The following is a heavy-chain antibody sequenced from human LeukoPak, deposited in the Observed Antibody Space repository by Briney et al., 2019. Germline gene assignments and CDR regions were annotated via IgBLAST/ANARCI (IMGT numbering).Heavy chain of an antibody. CDR3: AGYGSGSYYPFDY. D-gene: IGHD3-10*01. J-gene: IGHJ4*02. CDR1: GFTFSSYE. CDR2: ISSSGSTI. Sequence: GGSLRLSCAASGFTFSSYEMNWVRQAPGKGLEWVSYISSSGSTIYYADSVKGRFTISRGNAKNSLYLQMNSLRAEDTAVYYCAGYGSGSYYPFDYWGQGTLVTVSS. V-gene: IGHV3-48*03.